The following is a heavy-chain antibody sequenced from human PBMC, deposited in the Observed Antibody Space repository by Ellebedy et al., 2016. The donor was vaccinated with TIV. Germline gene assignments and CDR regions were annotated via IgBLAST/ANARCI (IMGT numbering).Heavy chain of an antibody. D-gene: IGHD1-26*01. CDR1: GYSFTSHW. CDR3: ATQVGGTTFGNAFDY. Sequence: GESLKISCKGSGYSFTSHWIGWVRQMPGKGLEWIGIFYPGDSDTRYSPSFQGQVTISADKSISTAYLQWSSLKASDTAMYYCATQVGGTTFGNAFDYWGQGTLVTVSS. J-gene: IGHJ4*02. V-gene: IGHV5-51*01. CDR2: FYPGDSDT.